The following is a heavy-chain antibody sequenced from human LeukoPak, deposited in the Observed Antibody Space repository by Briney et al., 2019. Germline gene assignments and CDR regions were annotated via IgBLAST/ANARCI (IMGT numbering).Heavy chain of an antibody. D-gene: IGHD1-26*01. CDR3: ARTPPRERVGAILPRVFDY. V-gene: IGHV1-46*01. Sequence: ASVKVSCKAFGYTFSSYYIHWVRQAPGQGLEWMGMINPSARNVNYAHKFQGRVTITRNTSISTAYMELSSLRSEDTAVYYCARTPPRERVGAILPRVFDYWGQGTLVTVSS. CDR2: INPSARNV. CDR1: GYTFSSYY. J-gene: IGHJ4*02.